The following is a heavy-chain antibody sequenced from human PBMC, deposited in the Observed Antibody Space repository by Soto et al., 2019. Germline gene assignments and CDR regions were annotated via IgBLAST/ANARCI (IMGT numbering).Heavy chain of an antibody. J-gene: IGHJ4*02. V-gene: IGHV6-1*01. CDR2: TYYDSKWYT. D-gene: IGHD3-10*01. CDR1: GDSVSSNTTA. Sequence: HVQLQQSGPGLVKPSQTLSLSCVISGDSVSSNTTAWNWIRQSPSRGLEWLGRTYYDSKWYTDYAESVKSRMTINADTSKNHFSLNLKSVTPEDTALYYCAGNYYGSGSYYSSFDYWGQGTLVTVSS. CDR3: AGNYYGSGSYYSSFDY.